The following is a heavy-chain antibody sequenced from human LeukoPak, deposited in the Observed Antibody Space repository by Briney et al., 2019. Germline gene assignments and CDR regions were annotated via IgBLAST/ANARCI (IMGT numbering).Heavy chain of an antibody. CDR1: GGSISSSSYY. CDR2: IYYTGST. CDR3: VKSGGYGLIDY. J-gene: IGHJ4*02. V-gene: IGHV4-39*01. D-gene: IGHD6-19*01. Sequence: SETLSLTCTVSGGSISSSSYYLGWVRQPPGKGLEWIGNIYYTGSTYYNASLQSRVTISIDMSKNQFSLRLSSVTAADTAMYYCVKSGGYGLIDYWGQGTLVTVSS.